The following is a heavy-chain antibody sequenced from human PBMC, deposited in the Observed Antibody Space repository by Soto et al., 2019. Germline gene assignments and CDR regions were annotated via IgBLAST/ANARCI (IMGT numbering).Heavy chain of an antibody. CDR2: INHSGST. CDR3: ARGKLSDYVWGSYRYHFDY. D-gene: IGHD3-16*02. Sequence: ETLSLTCAVYGGSFSGYCWSWIRQPPGKGLEWIGEINHSGSTNYNPSLKSRDTISVDTSKNQFSLKLSSVTAADTAVYYCARGKLSDYVWGSYRYHFDYWGQGTVVTVS. J-gene: IGHJ4*02. CDR1: GGSFSGYC. V-gene: IGHV4-34*01.